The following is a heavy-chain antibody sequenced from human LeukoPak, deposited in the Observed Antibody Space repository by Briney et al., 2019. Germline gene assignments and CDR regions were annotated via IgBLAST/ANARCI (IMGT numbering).Heavy chain of an antibody. Sequence: PGGSLRLSCAASGFTFSSYSMNWVRQAPGKGLEWVSYISSSSSTIYYADSVKGRFTISRDNAKNSLYLQMNSLRAEDTAVYYCAKDLTRSSAAAPNWFDPWGQGTLVTVSS. CDR1: GFTFSSYS. D-gene: IGHD3-16*01. CDR3: AKDLTRSSAAAPNWFDP. J-gene: IGHJ5*02. V-gene: IGHV3-48*01. CDR2: ISSSSSTI.